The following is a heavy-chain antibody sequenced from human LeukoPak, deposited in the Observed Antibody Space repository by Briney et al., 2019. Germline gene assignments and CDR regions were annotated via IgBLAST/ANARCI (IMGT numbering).Heavy chain of an antibody. CDR1: GFTFSSYG. V-gene: IGHV3-33*06. J-gene: IGHJ4*02. CDR3: AKASHCWGVYYSD. Sequence: GGSLRLSCAASGFTFSSYGMHWVRQAPGKGLEWVAVICYDGSNKYYGDSVKGRFTISRDNSKNTLYLQMNSLRAEDTAVYYCAKASHCWGVYYSDWGQGTLVTVSS. CDR2: ICYDGSNK. D-gene: IGHD3-3*02.